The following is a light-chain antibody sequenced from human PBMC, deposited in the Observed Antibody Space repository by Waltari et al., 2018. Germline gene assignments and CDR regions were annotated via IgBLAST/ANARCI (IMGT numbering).Light chain of an antibody. Sequence: DIQMTQSPSTLSASAGDRVTITCLASQSISSWLAWYQQKPGKAPKFLIYDASTLESGVPSRFSGSGSETEFTLTISSLQPDDFATYYCQQYNSYPWTFGQGTKVEIK. J-gene: IGKJ1*01. CDR3: QQYNSYPWT. V-gene: IGKV1-5*01. CDR1: QSISSW. CDR2: DAS.